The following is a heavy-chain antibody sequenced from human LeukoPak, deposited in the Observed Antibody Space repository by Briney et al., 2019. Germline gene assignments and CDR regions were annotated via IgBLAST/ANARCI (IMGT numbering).Heavy chain of an antibody. CDR1: GFTFSSYA. J-gene: IGHJ4*02. CDR3: AKDTRAASMTYYDFWSGYYPPDY. D-gene: IGHD3-3*01. CDR2: ISGSGGST. Sequence: PGGSLRLSCAASGFTFSSYAMSWVRQAPGKGLEWVSAISGSGGSTYYADSVKGRFTISRDNSKNTLYLQMNSLRAEDTAVYYCAKDTRAASMTYYDFWSGYYPPDYWGQGTLVTVSS. V-gene: IGHV3-23*01.